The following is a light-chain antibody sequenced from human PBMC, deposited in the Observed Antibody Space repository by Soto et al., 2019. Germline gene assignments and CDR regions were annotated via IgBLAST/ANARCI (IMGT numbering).Light chain of an antibody. J-gene: IGLJ3*02. Sequence: QSVLTQPPSESGTPGQRVTISCSGSGSNIGSNPLNWYQQLPGAAPTLLIYLNDQRPSGVPARFSGSKSGTSASLAISGLQSEDEADYYCAVWDDSLHARVFGGGTKLTVL. CDR3: AVWDDSLHARV. CDR2: LND. CDR1: GSNIGSNP. V-gene: IGLV1-44*01.